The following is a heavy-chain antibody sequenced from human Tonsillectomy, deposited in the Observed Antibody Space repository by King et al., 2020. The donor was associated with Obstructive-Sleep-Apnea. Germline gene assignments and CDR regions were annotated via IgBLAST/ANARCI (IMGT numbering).Heavy chain of an antibody. D-gene: IGHD1-26*01. CDR3: TKTGEKVGYYGMDV. CDR2: ISWNSGSI. Sequence: QLVQSGGGLVQPGRSLRLSCAASGFTFDDYAMHWVRQAPGKGLEWVSGISWNSGSIGYADSVKGRFTISRDNAKNSLYLQMNSLRAEDTALYYCTKTGEKVGYYGMDVWGQGTTVTVSS. CDR1: GFTFDDYA. V-gene: IGHV3-9*01. J-gene: IGHJ6*02.